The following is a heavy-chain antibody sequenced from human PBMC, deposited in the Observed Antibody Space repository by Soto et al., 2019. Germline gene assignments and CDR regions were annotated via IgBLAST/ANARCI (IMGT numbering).Heavy chain of an antibody. Sequence: QVQLVQSGAEVKKPGSSVKVSCKASGGTFSSYAISWVRQAPGQGLEWMGGIIPIFGTANYAQKFQGRVTITADESTSTAYMELSSLRSEDTAVYYCASLGYCSGGSCYSEGYYYYGMDVWGQGTTVTVSS. D-gene: IGHD2-15*01. J-gene: IGHJ6*02. CDR2: IIPIFGTA. CDR3: ASLGYCSGGSCYSEGYYYYGMDV. CDR1: GGTFSSYA. V-gene: IGHV1-69*12.